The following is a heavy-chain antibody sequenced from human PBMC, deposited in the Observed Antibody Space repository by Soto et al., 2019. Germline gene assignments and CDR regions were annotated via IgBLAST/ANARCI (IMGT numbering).Heavy chain of an antibody. V-gene: IGHV3-74*01. CDR1: GFTFGNSW. CDR3: ATAEVDY. J-gene: IGHJ4*02. CDR2: MNSDGSTT. Sequence: GGSLRLSCAASGFTFGNSWMHWVRQAPGKGLEWVSRMNSDGSTTNYADSVKGRFAVSRDNAKYTLYLQMNSLRAEDTAVYYCATAEVDYWGPGTLATVSS.